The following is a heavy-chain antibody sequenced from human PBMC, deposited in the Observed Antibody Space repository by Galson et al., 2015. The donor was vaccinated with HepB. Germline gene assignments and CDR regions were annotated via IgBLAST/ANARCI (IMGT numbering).Heavy chain of an antibody. CDR1: GFTFTRYW. V-gene: IGHV3-7*01. CDR2: IKEDGSET. J-gene: IGHJ4*02. D-gene: IGHD1-26*01. Sequence: ASGFTFTRYWMSWVRQAPGKGLEWVANIKEDGSETYYVDSVKGRFTISRDNAKNSVYLQMNSLRLEDTAVYYCARLKGADDWGQGTLVTVSS. CDR3: ARLKGADD.